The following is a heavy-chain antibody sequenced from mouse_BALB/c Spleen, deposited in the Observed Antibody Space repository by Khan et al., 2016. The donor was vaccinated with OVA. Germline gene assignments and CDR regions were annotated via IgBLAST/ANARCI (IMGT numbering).Heavy chain of an antibody. CDR2: IYPGTDNP. CDR1: GYIFTSYW. V-gene: IGHV1-76*01. CDR3: AREEALYYFDY. J-gene: IGHJ2*01. D-gene: IGHD3-2*02. Sequence: QVQLKQSGAELVRPGASVKLSCKTSGYIFTSYWIHWVKQRSGQGLEWFARIYPGTDNPYYNEKLKDKVTLTADKSSSTVYMQLSSLKSEDSAVYFCAREEALYYFDYWGQVTTRTVSS.